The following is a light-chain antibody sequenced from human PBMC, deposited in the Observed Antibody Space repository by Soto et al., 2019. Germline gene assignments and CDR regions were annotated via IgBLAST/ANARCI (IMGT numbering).Light chain of an antibody. CDR3: QQYSTSPPT. CDR2: GAS. CDR1: QSVSRSF. Sequence: EIVLTQSPGTLSLSPGERATLSCRASQSVSRSFLAWYQQQPGQAPRLLIYGASRRATDIPDRFSGSGSGTDSTLIVSRLQPEDFAVYFCQQYSTSPPTFGPGTKVDIK. J-gene: IGKJ3*01. V-gene: IGKV3-20*01.